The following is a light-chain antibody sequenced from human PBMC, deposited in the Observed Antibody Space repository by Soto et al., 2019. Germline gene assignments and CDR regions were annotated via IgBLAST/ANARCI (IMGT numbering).Light chain of an antibody. CDR3: QQYNSWLWK. V-gene: IGKV3-15*01. Sequence: IVMTHSPATLSVSPGEGATLSCRASQSVSSKLAWYQQKPGQAPRLLIYGASTRATGIPARFSGSGSGTEFTLIISSLQSEDSAVYYCQQYNSWLWKFGQGTKVDIK. CDR1: QSVSSK. CDR2: GAS. J-gene: IGKJ1*01.